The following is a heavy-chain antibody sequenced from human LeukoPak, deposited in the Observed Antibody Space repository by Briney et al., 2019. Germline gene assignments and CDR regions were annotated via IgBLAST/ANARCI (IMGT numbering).Heavy chain of an antibody. CDR1: GYTFTGYY. D-gene: IGHD6-6*01. CDR3: AREVSPWGSSFDY. Sequence: GASVKVSCKASGYTFTGYYMHWVRQAPGQGLEWMGWINPNSGAPTYAQKFQDRVTMTRDTSISTAYMDLSRLRSDDTAVYYCAREVSPWGSSFDYWGQGTLVTVSS. V-gene: IGHV1-2*02. CDR2: INPNSGAP. J-gene: IGHJ4*02.